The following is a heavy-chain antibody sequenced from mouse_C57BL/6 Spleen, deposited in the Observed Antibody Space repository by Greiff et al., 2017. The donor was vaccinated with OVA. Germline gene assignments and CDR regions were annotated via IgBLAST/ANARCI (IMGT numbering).Heavy chain of an antibody. D-gene: IGHD2-3*01. CDR3: ARGVGYYY. CDR2: INPSTGGT. Sequence: EVQLQQPGAELVRPGSSVKLSCKASGYSFTGYYMNWVKQSPEKSLEWIGEINPSTGGTTYNQKFKAKATLTVDKSSSTAYMQLKSLTSEDSAVYYCARGVGYYYWGQGTTLTVSS. V-gene: IGHV1-42*01. CDR1: GYSFTGYY. J-gene: IGHJ2*01.